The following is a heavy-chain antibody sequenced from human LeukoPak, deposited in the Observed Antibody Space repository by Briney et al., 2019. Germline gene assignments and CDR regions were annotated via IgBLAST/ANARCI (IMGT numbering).Heavy chain of an antibody. Sequence: GGSLRLSCAASGFIFSSYSMKWVRQAPGKGLEWVSSISSSGDYIYYADSVKGRFTISRDNAKNSLYLQMNSLRAEDTALYYCGFYYGSWSYYILAWGQGTLVTVSS. V-gene: IGHV3-21*01. CDR2: ISSSGDYI. D-gene: IGHD3-10*01. CDR3: GFYYGSWSYYILA. CDR1: GFIFSSYS. J-gene: IGHJ5*02.